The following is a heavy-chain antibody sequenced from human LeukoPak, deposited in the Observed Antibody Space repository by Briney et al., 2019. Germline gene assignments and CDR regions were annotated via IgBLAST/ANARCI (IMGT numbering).Heavy chain of an antibody. J-gene: IGHJ6*04. CDR1: GGSISSYY. CDR3: ARDLVNQYCSSTSCYGMDV. V-gene: IGHV4-59*12. D-gene: IGHD2-2*01. CDR2: IYYSGST. Sequence: KASETLSLTCTVSGGSISSYYWSWIRQPPGKGLEWIGYIYYSGSTYYNPSLKSRVTISVDTSKNQFSLKLSSVTAADTAVYYCARDLVNQYCSSTSCYGMDVWGKGTTVTVSS.